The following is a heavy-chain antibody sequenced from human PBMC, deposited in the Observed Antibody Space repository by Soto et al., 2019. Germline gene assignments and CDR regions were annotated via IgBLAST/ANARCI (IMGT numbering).Heavy chain of an antibody. Sequence: QVQLQESGPGLVKPSQTLSLTCTVSGGSISSGGYYWSWIRQHPGKGLEWIGDIYYSGSTYYNPSLNSRVTIEIATYKNQVYLNRSSVTAADTAVYYCARDRGDRYCDLWGRGTLVTVSS. J-gene: IGHJ2*01. CDR2: IYYSGST. D-gene: IGHD3-16*01. CDR3: ARDRGDRYCDL. CDR1: GGSISSGGYY. V-gene: IGHV4-31*03.